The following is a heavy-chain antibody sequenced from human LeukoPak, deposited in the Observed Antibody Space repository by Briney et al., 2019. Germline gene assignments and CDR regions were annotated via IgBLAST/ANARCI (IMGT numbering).Heavy chain of an antibody. CDR2: IWYDGRNK. D-gene: IGHD5-18*01. CDR1: GFTFSSYG. V-gene: IGHV3-33*06. CDR3: AKMVDTAMVIDY. J-gene: IGHJ4*02. Sequence: PGGSLRLSCAASGFTFSSYGMHWVRQAPSKGLEWVTVIWYDGRNKYYADSVKGRFTISRDNSKNTLYLQMNSLRAEDTAVYYCAKMVDTAMVIDYWGQGTLVTVSS.